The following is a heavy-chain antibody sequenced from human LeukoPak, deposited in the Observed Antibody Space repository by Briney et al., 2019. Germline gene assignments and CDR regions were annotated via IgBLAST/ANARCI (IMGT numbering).Heavy chain of an antibody. CDR2: ISAYNGNT. D-gene: IGHD5/OR15-5a*01. CDR3: ARASDIASSHDY. CDR1: GYTFTSYG. V-gene: IGHV1-18*01. J-gene: IGHJ4*02. Sequence: ASVKVSCKASGYTFTSYGISWVRQAPGQGLEWMGWISAYNGNTNYAQKLQGRVTMTTDTSTSTAYMELRSLRSDDTAVYYCARASDIASSHDYWGREPWSPSPQ.